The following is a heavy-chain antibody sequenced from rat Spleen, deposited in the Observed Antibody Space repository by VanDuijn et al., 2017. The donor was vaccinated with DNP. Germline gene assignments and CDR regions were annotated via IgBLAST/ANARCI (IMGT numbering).Heavy chain of an antibody. CDR1: GFTFSNYD. V-gene: IGHV5S23*01. J-gene: IGHJ1*01. Sequence: EVQLVESGGGLVQPGRSLKLSCAASGFTFSNYDMAWVRQAPTKGLEWVASISTSGGSTYYRDSVKGRFTVSRDNAKSTLYLQMDSLRSEDTATYYCASLNSGYYWYFDFWGPGTMVTVSS. D-gene: IGHD4-3*01. CDR2: ISTSGGST. CDR3: ASLNSGYYWYFDF.